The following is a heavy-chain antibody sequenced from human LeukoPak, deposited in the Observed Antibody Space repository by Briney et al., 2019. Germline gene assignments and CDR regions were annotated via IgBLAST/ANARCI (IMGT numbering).Heavy chain of an antibody. CDR3: AREGYSNYQYYFDY. V-gene: IGHV1-69*13. D-gene: IGHD4-11*01. J-gene: IGHJ4*02. CDR1: GGTFSSYA. CDR2: IIPIFGTA. Sequence: ASVKVSCKASGGTFSSYAISWVRQAPGQGLEWMGGIIPIFGTANYAQKFQGRVTITADESTSTAYMGLSSLRSEDTAVYYCAREGYSNYQYYFDYWGQGTLVTVSS.